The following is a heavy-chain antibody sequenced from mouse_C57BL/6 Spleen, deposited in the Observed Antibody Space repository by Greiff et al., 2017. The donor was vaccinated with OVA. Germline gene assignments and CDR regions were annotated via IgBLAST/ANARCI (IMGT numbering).Heavy chain of an antibody. CDR1: GYTFTSYW. J-gene: IGHJ2*01. V-gene: IGHV1-53*01. CDR3: ARFSKYITTVEDY. Sequence: QVQLQQPGTELVKPGASVKLSCKASGYTFTSYWMHWVKQRPGQGLEWIGNINPSNGGTNYNEKFKSKATLTVDKSSSTAYMQLSSLTSEDYEVYDCARFSKYITTVEDYWGQGTTLTVSS. CDR2: INPSNGGT. D-gene: IGHD1-1*01.